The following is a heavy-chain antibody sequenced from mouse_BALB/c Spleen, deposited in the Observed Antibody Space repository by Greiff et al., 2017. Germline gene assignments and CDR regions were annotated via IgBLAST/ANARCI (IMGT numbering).Heavy chain of an antibody. Sequence: EVKLVESGGGLVQPGGSRKLSCAASGFTFSSFGMHWVRQAPEKGLAWVAYISSGSSTIYYADTVKGRFTISRDNPKNTLFLQMTSLRSEDTALYYGGRSGVLAWFAYWGQGTLVTVSA. CDR3: GRSGVLAWFAY. CDR2: ISSGSSTI. J-gene: IGHJ3*01. D-gene: IGHD3-1*01. V-gene: IGHV5-17*02. CDR1: GFTFSSFG.